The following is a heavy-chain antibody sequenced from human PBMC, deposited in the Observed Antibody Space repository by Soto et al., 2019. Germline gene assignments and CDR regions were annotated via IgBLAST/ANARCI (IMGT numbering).Heavy chain of an antibody. CDR2: ISYDGSNK. J-gene: IGHJ6*02. Sequence: GGSLRLSCAASGFTFSSYGMHWVRQAPGKGLEWVAVISYDGSNKYYADSVKGRFTISRDNSKNTLYLQMNSLRAEDTAVYYCAKDPYYYDSSGYSSNYYYYYGMDVRGQRTTVTVSS. V-gene: IGHV3-30*18. CDR1: GFTFSSYG. D-gene: IGHD3-22*01. CDR3: AKDPYYYDSSGYSSNYYYYYGMDV.